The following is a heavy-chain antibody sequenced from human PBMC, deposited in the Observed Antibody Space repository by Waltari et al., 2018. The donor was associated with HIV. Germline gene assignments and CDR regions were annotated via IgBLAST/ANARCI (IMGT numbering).Heavy chain of an antibody. CDR1: GGSFSGYY. Sequence: QVQLQQWGAGLLKPSETLSLTCAVYGGSFSGYYWSWIRQPPGKGLEWIGEINHSGSTNYNPSLKSRVTISVDTSKNQFSLKLSSVTAADTAVYYCARDPTIAAAGLGWFDPWGQGTLVTVSS. J-gene: IGHJ5*02. CDR3: ARDPTIAAAGLGWFDP. V-gene: IGHV4-34*01. D-gene: IGHD6-13*01. CDR2: INHSGST.